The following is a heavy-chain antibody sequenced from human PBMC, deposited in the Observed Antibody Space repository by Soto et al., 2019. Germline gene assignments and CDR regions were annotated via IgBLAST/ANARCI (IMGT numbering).Heavy chain of an antibody. D-gene: IGHD6-19*01. CDR1: GFTFSDYW. Sequence: EVQLVESGGGLVQPGGSLRLSCAASGFTFSDYWMSWVRQAPGKGPEWVANIRGDGSENYYVDSVKGRFTISRDNAKSPLFLQMNSLRAEDTAVYYCARCVGAVPGSNWGQGTLVTVSP. V-gene: IGHV3-7*04. CDR2: IRGDGSEN. CDR3: ARCVGAVPGSN. J-gene: IGHJ4*02.